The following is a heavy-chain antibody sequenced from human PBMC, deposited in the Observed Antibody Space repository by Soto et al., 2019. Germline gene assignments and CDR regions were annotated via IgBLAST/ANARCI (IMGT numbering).Heavy chain of an antibody. J-gene: IGHJ6*02. V-gene: IGHV3-23*01. D-gene: IGHD1-7*01. CDR2: ISASGDRT. CDR1: GFTFSSYA. CDR3: AKDHTGVYWNYDWYYYVMDV. Sequence: HPGGSLRLSCAASGFTFSSYAMSWVRQAPGRGLEWVSLISASGDRTSYVDSVKGRFTISRDNSKNTLYLKMSSLRAEDTAMYYCAKDHTGVYWNYDWYYYVMDVWGQGTTVIVSS.